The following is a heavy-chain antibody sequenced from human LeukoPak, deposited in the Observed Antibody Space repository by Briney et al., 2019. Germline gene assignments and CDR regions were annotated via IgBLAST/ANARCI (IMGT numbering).Heavy chain of an antibody. Sequence: GGSLRLSCAASGFTFSSYAMSWVRQAPGKGLERVSAISGSGGSTYYADSVKGRFTISRDNSKNTLYLQMNSLRAEDTAVYYCAKVGFPITMIVGEFDYCGQGTLVTVSS. D-gene: IGHD3-22*01. CDR1: GFTFSSYA. CDR3: AKVGFPITMIVGEFDY. J-gene: IGHJ4*02. V-gene: IGHV3-23*01. CDR2: ISGSGGST.